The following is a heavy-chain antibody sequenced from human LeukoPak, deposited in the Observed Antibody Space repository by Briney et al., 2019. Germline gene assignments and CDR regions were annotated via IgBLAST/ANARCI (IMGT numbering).Heavy chain of an antibody. CDR3: ARWSIAARPRDDAFDI. CDR1: GGSISSGSYY. CDR2: VYTSGST. D-gene: IGHD6-6*01. J-gene: IGHJ3*02. Sequence: PSETLSLTCTVSGGSISSGSYYWSWIRQPAGKGLEWIGRVYTSGSTNYNPSLKSRVTISVDTSKSQFSLKLSSVIAADTAVYYCARWSIAARPRDDAFDIWGQGTMVTVSS. V-gene: IGHV4-61*02.